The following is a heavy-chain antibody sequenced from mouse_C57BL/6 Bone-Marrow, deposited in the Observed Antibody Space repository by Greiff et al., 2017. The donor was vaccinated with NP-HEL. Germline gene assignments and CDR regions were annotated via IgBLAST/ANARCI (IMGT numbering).Heavy chain of an antibody. V-gene: IGHV5-4*01. CDR3: ANWAPAY. D-gene: IGHD4-1*02. CDR2: ISDGGSYT. Sequence: EVQLVESGGGLVKPGGSLKFSCAASGFTFSSYAMSWVRQTPEKRLEWVATISDGGSYTYYPDNVKGRFTISRDNAKNNLYLQMSHLKSEDTAMYYCANWAPAYWGQGTLVTVSA. CDR1: GFTFSSYA. J-gene: IGHJ3*01.